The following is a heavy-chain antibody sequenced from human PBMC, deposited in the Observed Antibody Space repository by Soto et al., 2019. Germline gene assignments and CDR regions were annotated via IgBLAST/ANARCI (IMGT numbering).Heavy chain of an antibody. V-gene: IGHV4-34*01. J-gene: IGHJ6*02. CDR2: INHSGST. CDR1: GGSFSGYY. D-gene: IGHD6-19*01. CDR3: ASLMGSGWSNYYYYGMDV. Sequence: PSETLSLTCAVYGGSFSGYYWSWIRQPPGKGLEWIGEINHSGSTNYNPSLKSRVTISVDTSKNQFSLKLSSVTAADTAVYYCASLMGSGWSNYYYYGMDVWGQGTTVTVSS.